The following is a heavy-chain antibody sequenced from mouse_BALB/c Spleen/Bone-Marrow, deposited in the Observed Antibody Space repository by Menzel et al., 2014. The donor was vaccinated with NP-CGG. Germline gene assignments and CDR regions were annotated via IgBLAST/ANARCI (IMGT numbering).Heavy chain of an antibody. CDR3: ASSFITTAYYFDY. CDR2: INPYNGDT. D-gene: IGHD1-2*01. CDR1: GYSFTGYF. Sequence: EVQLQHSGPELVKPGASVKISCKASGYSFTGYFMNWVMQSHGKSLEWIGRINPYNGDTFYNQKFKGKATLTVDKSSSTAHMELRSLASEDSAVYYCASSFITTAYYFDYWGQGTTLTVSS. V-gene: IGHV1-20*02. J-gene: IGHJ2*01.